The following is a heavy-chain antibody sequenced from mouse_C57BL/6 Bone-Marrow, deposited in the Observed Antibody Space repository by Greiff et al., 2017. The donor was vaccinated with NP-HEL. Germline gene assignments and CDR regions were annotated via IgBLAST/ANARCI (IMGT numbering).Heavy chain of an antibody. D-gene: IGHD1-1*01. J-gene: IGHJ3*01. Sequence: VQLQQSGPELVKPGASVKIPCKASGYTFTDYNMDWVKQSHGKSLEWIGDINPNNGGTIYNQKFKGKATLTVDKSSSTAYMELRSLTSEDTAVYYCASPNLLLRSWFAYWGQGTLVTVSA. V-gene: IGHV1-18*01. CDR2: INPNNGGT. CDR1: GYTFTDYN. CDR3: ASPNLLLRSWFAY.